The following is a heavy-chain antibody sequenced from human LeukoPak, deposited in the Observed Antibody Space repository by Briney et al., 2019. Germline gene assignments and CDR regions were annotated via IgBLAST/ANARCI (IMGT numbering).Heavy chain of an antibody. V-gene: IGHV3-23*01. J-gene: IGHJ4*02. CDR2: IDNSGYAT. Sequence: GGSLRLSCEVSGFPFNSYAMNWVRQAPGKGLEWVSGIDNSGYATYHADSVKGRFTISRDNAKDTLYKQMNGLRVEDTAVYYCARVSIRTQNFDYWGQGTRVTVSS. CDR3: ARVSIRTQNFDY. CDR1: GFPFNSYA. D-gene: IGHD2-21*01.